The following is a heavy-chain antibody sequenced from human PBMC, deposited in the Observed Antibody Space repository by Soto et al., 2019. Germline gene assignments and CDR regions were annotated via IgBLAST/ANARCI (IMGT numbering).Heavy chain of an antibody. D-gene: IGHD3-10*01. Sequence: QVQLVESGGGVVQPGRSLRLSCAASGFTFSSHSIQWVRQAPGKGLEWVAVISYDGSIKYYVDSVKGRFTISRDHSKNTAYLQMNSLRAEDTAVFYCAREWSTSGDLDYWGQGTLVIVSS. CDR3: AREWSTSGDLDY. V-gene: IGHV3-30-3*01. J-gene: IGHJ4*02. CDR1: GFTFSSHS. CDR2: ISYDGSIK.